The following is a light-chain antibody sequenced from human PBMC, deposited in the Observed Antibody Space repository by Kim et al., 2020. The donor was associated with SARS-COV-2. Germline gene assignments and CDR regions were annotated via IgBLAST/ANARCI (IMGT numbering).Light chain of an antibody. CDR1: QSVFYSSNNKNY. CDR2: WAS. CDR3: QQYYDSVT. Sequence: IVMTQSPDSLTVSLGERATINCKSSQSVFYSSNNKNYLAWYQQKAGQPPKVLIYWASTRESGVPDRFTGSGSGTKFTLTITNVQPEDMAVYFCQQYYDSVTFGGGTKVDIK. J-gene: IGKJ4*01. V-gene: IGKV4-1*01.